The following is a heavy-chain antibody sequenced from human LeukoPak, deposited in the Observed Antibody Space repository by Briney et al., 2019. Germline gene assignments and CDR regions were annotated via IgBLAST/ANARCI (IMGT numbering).Heavy chain of an antibody. J-gene: IGHJ4*02. Sequence: SETLSLTCTVPGGSISSSSYYWGWIRQPPGKGLEWIGSIYYSGSTYYNPSLKSRVTISVDTSKNQFSLKLSSVTAADTAVYYCARQKAVAGDFDYWGQGTLVTVSS. CDR2: IYYSGST. V-gene: IGHV4-39*01. D-gene: IGHD6-19*01. CDR1: GGSISSSSYY. CDR3: ARQKAVAGDFDY.